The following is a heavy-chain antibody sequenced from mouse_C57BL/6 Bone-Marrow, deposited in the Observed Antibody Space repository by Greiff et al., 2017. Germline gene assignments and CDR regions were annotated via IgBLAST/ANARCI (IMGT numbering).Heavy chain of an antibody. CDR3: TRRLRDYCAMDY. Sequence: DVMLVESGGGLVQPGGSMKLSCAASGFTFSDAWMDWVRQSPEKGLEWVAEIRNKANNHATYYAESVKGRFTISRDDSKSSVYLQMNSLRAEDTGIYYCTRRLRDYCAMDYWGQGTSVTVSS. CDR1: GFTFSDAW. D-gene: IGHD2-4*01. V-gene: IGHV6-6*01. J-gene: IGHJ4*01. CDR2: IRNKANNHAT.